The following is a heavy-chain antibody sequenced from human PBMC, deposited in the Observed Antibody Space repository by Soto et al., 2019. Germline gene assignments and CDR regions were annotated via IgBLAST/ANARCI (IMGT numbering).Heavy chain of an antibody. CDR1: GGSIISGDCY. CDR3: ARKGGGYDPVGAFDI. Sequence: TLSLTCTVSGGSIISGDCYWIWIRQPPGKGLEWIGYIYYSGSTYYNPSLKSRVTISVDTSKNQFSLKLSSVTAADTAVYYCARKGGGYDPVGAFDIWGQGTMVTVSS. D-gene: IGHD5-12*01. J-gene: IGHJ3*02. V-gene: IGHV4-30-4*01. CDR2: IYYSGST.